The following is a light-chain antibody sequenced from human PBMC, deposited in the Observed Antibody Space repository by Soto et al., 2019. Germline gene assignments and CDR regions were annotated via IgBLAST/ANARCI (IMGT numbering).Light chain of an antibody. CDR1: HGIFYN. V-gene: IGKV3-11*01. Sequence: EIVLTQSPATLSVSTGERATLSCRASHGIFYNVAWFQQRPGQAPRLLIYDASNRATGIPARFSGSGSGTDFTLTISSLEPEDFAVYYCQQRSNWPPTWTFGQGTKVDIK. J-gene: IGKJ1*01. CDR2: DAS. CDR3: QQRSNWPPTWT.